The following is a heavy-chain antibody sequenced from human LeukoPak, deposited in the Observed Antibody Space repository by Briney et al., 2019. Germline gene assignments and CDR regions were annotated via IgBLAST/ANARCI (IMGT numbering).Heavy chain of an antibody. J-gene: IGHJ4*02. Sequence: SQTLSLTCTVSSGSVSSGGYYWNWIRQHPGKGLGWIGYISYSGNTFYNPSLKSRVTISVDTSKNQFSLKLTSVTAADTAVYYCARDRVRGNSNPYFDYWGQGTLVTVSS. V-gene: IGHV4-31*03. D-gene: IGHD4-11*01. CDR3: ARDRVRGNSNPYFDY. CDR2: ISYSGNT. CDR1: SGSVSSGGYY.